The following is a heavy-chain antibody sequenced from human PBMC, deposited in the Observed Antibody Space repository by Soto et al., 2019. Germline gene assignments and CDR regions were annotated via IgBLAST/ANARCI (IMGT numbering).Heavy chain of an antibody. CDR1: GFTFSSYA. V-gene: IGHV3-23*01. CDR3: AKGGITMVRGVILYYYGMDV. CDR2: ISGSGGST. Sequence: EVQLLESGGGLVQPGGSLRLSCAASGFTFSSYAMSWVRQAPGKGLEWVSAISGSGGSTYYADSVKGRFTISRDNSKNTLYLQMKSLRAEDTAVYCCAKGGITMVRGVILYYYGMDVWGQGTTVTVSS. D-gene: IGHD3-10*01. J-gene: IGHJ6*02.